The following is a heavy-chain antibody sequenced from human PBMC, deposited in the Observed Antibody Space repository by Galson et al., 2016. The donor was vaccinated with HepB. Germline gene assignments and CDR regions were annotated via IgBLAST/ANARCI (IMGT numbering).Heavy chain of an antibody. J-gene: IGHJ6*02. V-gene: IGHV1-2*02. CDR1: GYTFAAYY. CDR2: INPKSGGT. CDR3: ARRIVATIPSYYYYGMDV. Sequence: SVKVSCKASGYTFAAYYIHWVRLAPGQGLEWLGWINPKSGGTSYAQEFQGRVTMTRDTSITTAYMELNRLGSDDTAVYYCARRIVATIPSYYYYGMDVWGQGTTVTVSS. D-gene: IGHD5-12*01.